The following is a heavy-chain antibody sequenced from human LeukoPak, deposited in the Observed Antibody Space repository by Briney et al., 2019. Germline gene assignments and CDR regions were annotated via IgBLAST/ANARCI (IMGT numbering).Heavy chain of an antibody. CDR2: IRYDESDK. Sequence: GGSLRLSCAASGFTFSRYVMHWVRQAPGKGLEWVAFIRYDESDKKYKDSVKGRFTVSKDNSKNTVSLQMNSLRFEDTAVYYCATYFYASGNYYNYIYYWGQGALVTVSS. V-gene: IGHV3-30*02. CDR1: GFTFSRYV. CDR3: ATYFYASGNYYNYIYY. J-gene: IGHJ4*02. D-gene: IGHD3-10*01.